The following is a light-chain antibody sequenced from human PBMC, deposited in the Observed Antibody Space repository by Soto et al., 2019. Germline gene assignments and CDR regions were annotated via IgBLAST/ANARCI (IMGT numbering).Light chain of an antibody. J-gene: IGKJ5*01. V-gene: IGKV1-9*01. CDR1: QVISNY. CDR3: QQLHSYPIT. CDR2: AAS. Sequence: DIQLTQSPSFLSASVGDTVTITCRASQVISNYLAWYQKKPGKAPELLIYAASILQSGVPSRFSGSGSGTEFTLTIRSLQPEDFAAYYCQQLHSYPITFGQGTRLDIK.